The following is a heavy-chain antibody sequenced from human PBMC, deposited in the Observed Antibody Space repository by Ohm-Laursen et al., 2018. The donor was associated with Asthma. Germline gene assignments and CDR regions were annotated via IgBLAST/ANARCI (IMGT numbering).Heavy chain of an antibody. Sequence: TLSLTCPVSGGSVSGYYWSWIRQPPGRGLEWIAYMHSSGGANYNPSLQSRVTLSVDTSNNRVSLRLSFVTAADTALYFCARLDWALSVFDLWGQGALVTVAS. J-gene: IGHJ5*02. CDR2: MHSSGGA. V-gene: IGHV4-59*02. D-gene: IGHD3-9*01. CDR1: GGSVSGYY. CDR3: ARLDWALSVFDL.